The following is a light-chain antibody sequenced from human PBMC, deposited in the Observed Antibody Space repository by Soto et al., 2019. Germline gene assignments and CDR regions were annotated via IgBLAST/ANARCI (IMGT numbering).Light chain of an antibody. CDR1: SSNIGSNT. CDR2: SNN. Sequence: QSVLTQPPSASGTPGQRVTISCSGSSSNIGSNTVNWYQQLSGTAPKLLIYSNNQRPSGVPDRFSGSKSGTSASLAISGLQSEDEADYYCAAWDASLNGGVFGGGTKLTVL. V-gene: IGLV1-44*01. CDR3: AAWDASLNGGV. J-gene: IGLJ3*02.